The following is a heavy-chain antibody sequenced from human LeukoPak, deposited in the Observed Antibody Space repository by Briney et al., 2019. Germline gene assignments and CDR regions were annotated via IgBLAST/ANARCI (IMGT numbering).Heavy chain of an antibody. CDR2: INHSGST. J-gene: IGHJ4*02. CDR3: ARAPRQPGIAVAGLDYFDY. Sequence: SETLSLTCAVYGVSFSGYYWSWIRQPPGKGLEWIGEINHSGSTNYNPSLKSRVTISVDTSKNQFSLKLSSVTAADTAVYYCARAPRQPGIAVAGLDYFDYWGQGTLVTVSS. V-gene: IGHV4-34*01. D-gene: IGHD6-19*01. CDR1: GVSFSGYY.